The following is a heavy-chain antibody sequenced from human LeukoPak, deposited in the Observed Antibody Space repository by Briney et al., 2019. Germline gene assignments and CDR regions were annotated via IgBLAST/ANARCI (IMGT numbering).Heavy chain of an antibody. J-gene: IGHJ4*02. CDR2: IGPTGSDR. V-gene: IGHV3-21*06. Sequence: KPGGSLRLSCTPSGLTFSTSGFNWVRQAPGKGLEWVASIGPTGSDRYHADSIKGRFTISRDNANNFLYLQMNSLGAEDTAVYYCATETNGRHYDYWGQGTLLTVSS. D-gene: IGHD1-14*01. CDR3: ATETNGRHYDY. CDR1: GLTFSTSG.